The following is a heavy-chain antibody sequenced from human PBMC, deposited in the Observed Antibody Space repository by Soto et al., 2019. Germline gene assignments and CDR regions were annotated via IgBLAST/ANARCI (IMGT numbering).Heavy chain of an antibody. D-gene: IGHD6-19*01. J-gene: IGHJ4*02. CDR2: ISDSGGST. V-gene: IGHV3-23*01. Sequence: GGSLRLSCAASAFTFSSYAMSWVRQAPGKALEWVSTISDSGGSTYYADSVKDRFTISRDNSKNTLYLQMNSLRAEDTAVYYCAKSSGWPYWGQGTLVTVSS. CDR3: AKSSGWPY. CDR1: AFTFSSYA.